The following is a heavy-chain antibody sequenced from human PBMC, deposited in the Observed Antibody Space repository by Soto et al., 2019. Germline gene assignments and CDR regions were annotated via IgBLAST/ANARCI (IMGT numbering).Heavy chain of an antibody. CDR1: GVTFRGYA. J-gene: IGHJ4*02. Sequence: GGSLSLSCAASGVTFRGYAMAWVRQAPGKGLEWVSAISGNGGSTYYADSVKGRFTISRDNSKNTLYLQMNSLRAEDTAVYYCTKEAPGMTYDYWGQGTLVTVSS. V-gene: IGHV3-23*01. CDR2: ISGNGGST. CDR3: TKEAPGMTYDY. D-gene: IGHD1-1*01.